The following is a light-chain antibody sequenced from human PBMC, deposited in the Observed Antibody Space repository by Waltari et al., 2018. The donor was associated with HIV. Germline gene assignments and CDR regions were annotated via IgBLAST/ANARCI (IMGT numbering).Light chain of an antibody. CDR1: SSNIGSIY. CDR2: RNN. V-gene: IGLV1-47*01. CDR3: AAWDDSLSGVV. Sequence: QSVLTQPPSASGTPGQRVTISCSGSSSNIGSIYVSWYQQLPGTAPKLLIYRNNQRPSGVPDRFSGSKSGTSASLAISGLRSEDEADYYCAAWDDSLSGVVFGGGTKLTVL. J-gene: IGLJ2*01.